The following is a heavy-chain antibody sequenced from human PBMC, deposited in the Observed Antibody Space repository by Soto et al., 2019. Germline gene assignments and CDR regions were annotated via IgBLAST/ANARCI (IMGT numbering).Heavy chain of an antibody. J-gene: IGHJ5*02. CDR3: APNDSSGGINWFDP. Sequence: PSETLSLTCTVSGGSISNSSYYWGWIRQPPGKGLEWIGSIYYSGSTYYNPSLKSRVTISVDTSKNQFSLKLSSVTAADTAVYYCAPNDSSGGINWFDPWGQGTLVTVSS. CDR1: GGSISNSSYY. D-gene: IGHD6-19*01. CDR2: IYYSGST. V-gene: IGHV4-39*01.